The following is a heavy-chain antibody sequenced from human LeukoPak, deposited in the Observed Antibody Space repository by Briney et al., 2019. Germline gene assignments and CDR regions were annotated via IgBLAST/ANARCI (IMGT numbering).Heavy chain of an antibody. V-gene: IGHV3-43*02. J-gene: IGHJ4*02. CDR2: ITGDGGKI. CDR1: GFTFDDYV. Sequence: PGGSLRLSCAASGFTFDDYVMHWVRQAPGKGLEWVSVITGDGGKIYYADSVKGRFTISRDNSKNSLYLQMKSLRIEDTALYYCAKRSSSNFFDYWGQGTLVTVSS. CDR3: AKRSSSNFFDY. D-gene: IGHD4-11*01.